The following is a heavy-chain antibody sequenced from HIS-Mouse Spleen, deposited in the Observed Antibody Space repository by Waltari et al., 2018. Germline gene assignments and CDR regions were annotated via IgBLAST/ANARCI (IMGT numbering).Heavy chain of an antibody. CDR2: ISYDGSNK. V-gene: IGHV3-30*18. D-gene: IGHD6-19*01. CDR1: GFTFSSDG. CDR3: AKASSGWLDY. J-gene: IGHJ4*02. Sequence: QVQLVESGGGVVQPGRSLRLSCAPSGFTFSSDGMHWVRQAPGKGLEWVAVISYDGSNKYYADSVKGRFTISRDNSKNTLYLQMNSLRAEDTAVYYCAKASSGWLDYWGQGTLVTVSS.